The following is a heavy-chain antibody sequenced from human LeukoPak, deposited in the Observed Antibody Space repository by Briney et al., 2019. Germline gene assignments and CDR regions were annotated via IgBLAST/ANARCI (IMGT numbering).Heavy chain of an antibody. CDR1: GFTFSSFS. D-gene: IGHD1-26*01. J-gene: IGHJ6*02. CDR2: ISYDGSNK. Sequence: GGSLRLSCAATGFTFSSFSMHWVRQAPGKGLEWVAVISYDGSNKYYADSVKGRFTISRDNSKNTLYLQMNSLRTEDTAVYYCAKGRVGANGYYYYGMDVWGQGTTVSVSS. V-gene: IGHV3-30*18. CDR3: AKGRVGANGYYYYGMDV.